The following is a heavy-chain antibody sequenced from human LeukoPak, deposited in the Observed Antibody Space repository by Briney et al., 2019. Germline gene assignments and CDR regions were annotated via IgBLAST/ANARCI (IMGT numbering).Heavy chain of an antibody. CDR2: IYYTGNT. V-gene: IGHV4-59*08. CDR3: ARSFRGSGWYGYYFDY. CDR1: GGSISNYY. D-gene: IGHD6-19*01. Sequence: SETLSLTCTVSGGSISNYYWNWIRQPPGKGLEWIGYIYYTGNTNYNPSLKSRVTISVDTSKNQFSLKLSSVTAADTAVYYCARSFRGSGWYGYYFDYWGQGTLVTVSS. J-gene: IGHJ4*02.